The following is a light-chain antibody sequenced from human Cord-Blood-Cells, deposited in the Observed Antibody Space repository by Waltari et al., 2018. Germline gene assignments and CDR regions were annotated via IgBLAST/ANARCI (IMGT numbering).Light chain of an antibody. CDR2: AAS. Sequence: DIQMTQSPSSLSASVGDRVTITCRASQSISSYLNWYQQKPGKAPKPRIYAASSLQSGVPSRFSGSGSGTDFTLTISSLQPEDFATYYCQQSYSTPLYTFGQGTKLEIK. CDR3: QQSYSTPLYT. V-gene: IGKV1-39*01. CDR1: QSISSY. J-gene: IGKJ2*01.